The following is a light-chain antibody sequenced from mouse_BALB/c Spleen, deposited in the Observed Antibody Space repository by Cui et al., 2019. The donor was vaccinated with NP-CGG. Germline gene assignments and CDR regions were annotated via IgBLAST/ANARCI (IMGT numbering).Light chain of an antibody. J-gene: IGLJ3*01. CDR2: GTN. Sequence: AVVTQESALTTSPGETVTLTCRSSTGAVTTNNFANWVQEKSDHLFTGLIGGTNNRAPGVPARFSGSLIGDKAALTITGAQTEDEAIYFCALWYSNHWIFGSGTKVTVL. CDR1: TGAVTTNNF. V-gene: IGLV1*01. CDR3: ALWYSNHWI.